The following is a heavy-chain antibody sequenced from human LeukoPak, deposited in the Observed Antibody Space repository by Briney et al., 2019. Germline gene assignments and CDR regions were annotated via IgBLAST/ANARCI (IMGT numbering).Heavy chain of an antibody. Sequence: PGQSLRLSCAASGFTFSNYAMSWVRQVPGKGLEWVAGITASGDTTHHVDSVKGRFTISRDNSKNTLYLQMNSLRAEDTAVYYCAKVLVGTTCFEYWGQGTLVAVSS. D-gene: IGHD1-7*01. CDR3: AKVLVGTTCFEY. V-gene: IGHV3-23*01. CDR2: ITASGDTT. J-gene: IGHJ4*02. CDR1: GFTFSNYA.